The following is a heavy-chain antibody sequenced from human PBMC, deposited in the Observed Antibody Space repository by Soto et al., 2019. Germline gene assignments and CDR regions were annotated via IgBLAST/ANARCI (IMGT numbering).Heavy chain of an antibody. D-gene: IGHD3-10*01. J-gene: IGHJ6*02. Sequence: PGGSLRLSCAASGFTFSDFGMHWVRQAPGKGLEWVAIISYDGILKYYADSVKGRFTTSRDTSKGAVYLQMNSLTPEDTAVYYCAKDFKVSGGHYGSLNYYYGMDVWGQGTTVTVSS. CDR2: ISYDGILK. CDR1: GFTFSDFG. V-gene: IGHV3-30*18. CDR3: AKDFKVSGGHYGSLNYYYGMDV.